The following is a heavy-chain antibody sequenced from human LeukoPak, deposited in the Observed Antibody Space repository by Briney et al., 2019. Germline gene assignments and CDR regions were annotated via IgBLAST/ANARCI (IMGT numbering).Heavy chain of an antibody. CDR1: GFTFSSYD. Sequence: HPGGSLRHSCAASGFTFSSYDMHWVRQATGKGLEWVSAIGTAGDTYYPGSVKGRLTISRENAKNSLYLQMNSLRAGDTAVYYCARARYYYDSSGYYYTLRPYYFDYWGQGTPVTVSS. CDR2: IGTAGDT. CDR3: ARARYYYDSSGYYYTLRPYYFDY. D-gene: IGHD3-22*01. J-gene: IGHJ4*02. V-gene: IGHV3-13*01.